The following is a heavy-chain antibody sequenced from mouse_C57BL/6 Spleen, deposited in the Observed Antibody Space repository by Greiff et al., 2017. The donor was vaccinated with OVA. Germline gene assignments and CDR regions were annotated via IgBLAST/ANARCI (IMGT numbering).Heavy chain of an antibody. J-gene: IGHJ4*01. CDR1: GYTFTSYW. V-gene: IGHV1-69*01. CDR2: IDPSDSYT. CDR3: ARGYRGAMDY. Sequence: QVQLQQPGAELVMPGASVKLSCKASGYTFTSYWMHWVKQRPGQGLEWIGEIDPSDSYTNYNQKFKGKSTLTVDKSSSTAYMQLSSLTSEDSAVYYCARGYRGAMDYCGQGTSVTVSS.